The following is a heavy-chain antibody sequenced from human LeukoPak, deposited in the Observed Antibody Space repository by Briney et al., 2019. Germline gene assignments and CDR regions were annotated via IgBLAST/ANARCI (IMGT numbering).Heavy chain of an antibody. CDR2: ISDGGGSP. D-gene: IGHD2-2*01. CDR3: VIFRGAGYPQH. V-gene: IGHV3-23*01. CDR1: GFAFSDYS. Sequence: GGSLRLSCAASGFAFSDYSMTWVRQAPGGGLEGVSVISDGGGSPYYADSVKGRFTISRDNPRSTLYLQMEALRADDTAVYWCVIFRGAGYPQHWGQGTWSSSP. J-gene: IGHJ1*01.